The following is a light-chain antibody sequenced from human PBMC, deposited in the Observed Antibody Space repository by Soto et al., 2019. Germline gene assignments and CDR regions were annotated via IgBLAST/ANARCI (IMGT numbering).Light chain of an antibody. Sequence: QSALTQPASVSGSLGQWITISCTGTSSDVGGYNYVSWYQHHPGKAPKLILYQVYSRPSGVSNRFSGSKSGNTASLTVSGLQAEDEADYHCSSYAGSSSWRFGGGTKLTVL. V-gene: IGLV2-14*01. CDR2: QVY. CDR3: SSYAGSSSWR. CDR1: SSDVGGYNY. J-gene: IGLJ3*02.